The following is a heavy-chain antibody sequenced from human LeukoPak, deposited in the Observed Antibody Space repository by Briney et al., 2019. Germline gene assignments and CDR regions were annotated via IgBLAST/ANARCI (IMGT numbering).Heavy chain of an antibody. CDR3: ARDSRRLVRGVIITSLGY. Sequence: ASVKVSCKASGYTFTDYYMHWVRQAPGQGLEWMGIINPSGGSTSYAQKFQGRVTMTRDTSTSTVYMELSSLRSEDTAVYYCARDSRRLVRGVIITSLGYWGQGTLVTVSS. D-gene: IGHD3-10*01. V-gene: IGHV1-46*01. J-gene: IGHJ4*02. CDR1: GYTFTDYY. CDR2: INPSGGST.